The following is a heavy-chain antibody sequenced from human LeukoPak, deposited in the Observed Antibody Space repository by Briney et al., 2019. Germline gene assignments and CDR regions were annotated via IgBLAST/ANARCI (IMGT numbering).Heavy chain of an antibody. CDR1: GFTFSSYA. Sequence: GGSLRLSCAASGFTFSSYAMSWVRQAPGKGREWVSAITGGGGSTYHADSVKGRFTIARDNSQNTLFLQMSSLRAEDSAIFYCAKGSASARPYYFDSWGQGILVTVSS. V-gene: IGHV3-23*01. CDR3: AKGSASARPYYFDS. D-gene: IGHD2-15*01. J-gene: IGHJ4*02. CDR2: ITGGGGST.